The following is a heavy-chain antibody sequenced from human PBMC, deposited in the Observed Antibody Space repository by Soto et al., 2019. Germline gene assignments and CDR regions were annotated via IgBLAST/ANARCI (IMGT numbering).Heavy chain of an antibody. J-gene: IGHJ5*02. V-gene: IGHV4-31*03. D-gene: IGHD3-3*01. CDR1: GGSISSGDYY. Sequence: QVQLQESGPGLVEPSQTLSLTCTVSGGSISSGDYYWSWIRQHPGKGLEWIGYIYYSGSTYYNPSLKSRVPISVDTSTNPFSLKLSSVTAADTAVYYCARWWSGSRQGFDPWGQGTLVTVSS. CDR3: ARWWSGSRQGFDP. CDR2: IYYSGST.